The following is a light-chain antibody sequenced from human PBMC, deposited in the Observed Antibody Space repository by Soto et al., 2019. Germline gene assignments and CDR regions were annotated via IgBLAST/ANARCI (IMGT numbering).Light chain of an antibody. V-gene: IGKV3-15*01. Sequence: EIVMTQYPAPLSVSPGERATLSCRASQSVGSNLAWYQQKPGQVPRLLIYGASTMATGGPARFRGSGSGTDFTLTISSLQSEDFAVYYCQHYNSWLWTVGQGTNVEIK. CDR3: QHYNSWLWT. J-gene: IGKJ1*01. CDR1: QSVGSN. CDR2: GAS.